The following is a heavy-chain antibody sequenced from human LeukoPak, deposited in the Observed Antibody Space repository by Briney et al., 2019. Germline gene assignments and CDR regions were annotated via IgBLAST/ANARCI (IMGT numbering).Heavy chain of an antibody. V-gene: IGHV3-30-3*01. CDR1: GFTFSSYA. CDR2: ISYDGSNK. CDR3: ARAQWELPFDL. Sequence: GRSLRLSCAASGFTFSSYAMHWVRQAPGKGLEWVAVISYDGSNKYYADSVKGRFTTSRDNAKNSLYLQMNSLRAEDTAVYYCARAQWELPFDLWGRGTLVTVSS. J-gene: IGHJ2*01. D-gene: IGHD1-26*01.